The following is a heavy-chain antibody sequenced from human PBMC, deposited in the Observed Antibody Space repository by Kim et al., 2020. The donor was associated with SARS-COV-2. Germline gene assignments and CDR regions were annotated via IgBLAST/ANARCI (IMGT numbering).Heavy chain of an antibody. J-gene: IGHJ4*02. CDR1: GGSFSGYY. CDR2: INHSGST. Sequence: SETLSLTCAVYGGSFSGYYWSWIRQPPGKGLEWIGEINHSGSTNYNPSLKSRVTISVDTSKNQFSLKLSSVTAADTAVYYCARGGKIYYDFWSGYPYYFDYWGQGTLVTVSS. CDR3: ARGGKIYYDFWSGYPYYFDY. V-gene: IGHV4-34*01. D-gene: IGHD3-3*01.